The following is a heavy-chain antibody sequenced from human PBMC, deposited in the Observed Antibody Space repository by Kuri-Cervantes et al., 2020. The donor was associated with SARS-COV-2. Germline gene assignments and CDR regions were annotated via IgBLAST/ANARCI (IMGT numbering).Heavy chain of an antibody. V-gene: IGHV4-30-4*08. CDR1: GGSISSGDYY. D-gene: IGHD3-3*01. CDR3: ARSYYDFWSGYENAYNLFDP. CDR2: IYYGGST. J-gene: IGHJ5*02. Sequence: LRLSCTVSGGSISSGDYYWSWVRQPPGKGLEWIGYIYYGGSTYYNPSLKSRVTISVDTSKNQFSLKLSSVTAADTAVYYCARSYYDFWSGYENAYNLFDPWGQGTLVTVSS.